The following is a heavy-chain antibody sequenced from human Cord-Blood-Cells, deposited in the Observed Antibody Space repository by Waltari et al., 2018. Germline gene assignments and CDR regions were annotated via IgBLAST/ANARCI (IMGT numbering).Heavy chain of an antibody. CDR1: GYTFTSYA. J-gene: IGHJ1*01. CDR3: ARGGDYGDYAEYFQH. Sequence: QVQLVQSGAAVKKPGASVKVSCKASGYTFTSYAMHWVRQAPGQRLEWMGWINAGNGNTKYSQKFQGRVTITRDTSASTAYMELSSLRSEDTAVYYCARGGDYGDYAEYFQHWGQGTLVTVSS. CDR2: INAGNGNT. V-gene: IGHV1-3*01. D-gene: IGHD4-17*01.